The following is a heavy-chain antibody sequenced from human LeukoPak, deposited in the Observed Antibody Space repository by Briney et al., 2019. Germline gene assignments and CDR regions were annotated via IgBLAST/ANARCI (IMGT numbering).Heavy chain of an antibody. CDR2: ISSSSSYI. CDR3: ARVQRGIAVALDY. D-gene: IGHD6-19*01. CDR1: GFTFSSYS. V-gene: IGHV3-21*01. J-gene: IGHJ4*02. Sequence: GGSLRLSCAASGFTFSSYSMNWVRQAPGKELEWVSSISSSSSYIYSADSVKGRFTISRDNVKNLLYLQMNSLRAEDTAVYYCARVQRGIAVALDYWGQGTLATVSS.